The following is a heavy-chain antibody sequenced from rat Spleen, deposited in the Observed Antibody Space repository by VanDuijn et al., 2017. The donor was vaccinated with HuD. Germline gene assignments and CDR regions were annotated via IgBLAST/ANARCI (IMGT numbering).Heavy chain of an antibody. CDR3: ATVGYNSGPVDY. J-gene: IGHJ2*01. V-gene: IGHV5-19*01. CDR1: GFTFNNNW. D-gene: IGHD4-3*01. Sequence: EVQLVESGGGLVQPGRSLKLSCVGSGFTFNNNWLTWIRQAPTKGLEWVASISPSGGSTYYRDSVKGRFTISRDNAKSTLYLQMDSLRSEDTATYYCATVGYNSGPVDYWGQGVMVTVSS. CDR2: ISPSGGST.